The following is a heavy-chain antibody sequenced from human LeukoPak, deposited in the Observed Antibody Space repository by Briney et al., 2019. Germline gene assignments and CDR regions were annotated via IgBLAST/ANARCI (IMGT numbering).Heavy chain of an antibody. CDR3: AKNRGIQLWLRYGLDV. CDR1: GFTYESYA. V-gene: IGHV3-9*01. CDR2: VVWSSGHV. J-gene: IGHJ6*02. Sequence: GRSLRVSCAASGFTYESYAMHWVRQAPGGGLEWVLGVVWSSGHVEYADSVRGRFTISRDNAKNSLYLQMISLRPEDTALYYCAKNRGIQLWLRYGLDVWGQGTTVTVSS. D-gene: IGHD5-18*01.